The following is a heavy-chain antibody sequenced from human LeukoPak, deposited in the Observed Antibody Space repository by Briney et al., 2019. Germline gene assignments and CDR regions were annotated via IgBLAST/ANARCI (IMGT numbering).Heavy chain of an antibody. CDR1: GGTFSSYA. V-gene: IGHV1-69*13. Sequence: ASVKVSCKASGGTFSSYAISWVRQAPGQGLEWMGGIIPIFGTANYAQKFQGRVTITADESTSTAYMELSSLRSEDTAVYYCARQAIVVVTAIEMRYYYYYMDVWGKGTTVTISS. CDR3: ARQAIVVVTAIEMRYYYYYMDV. J-gene: IGHJ6*03. CDR2: IIPIFGTA. D-gene: IGHD2-21*02.